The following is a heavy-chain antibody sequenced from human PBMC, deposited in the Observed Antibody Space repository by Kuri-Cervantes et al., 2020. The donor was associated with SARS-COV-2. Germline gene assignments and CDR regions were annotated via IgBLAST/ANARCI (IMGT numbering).Heavy chain of an antibody. D-gene: IGHD1-1*01. CDR1: GFTFSSYA. Sequence: GGSLRLSCAASGFTFSSYAMHWVRQAPGKGLEWVAVISYDGSNKYYADSVKGRFTISRDNSKNTLYLQMNSLRAEDTAVYYRARDFNWRDPDYYYYGMDVWGQGTTVTVSS. J-gene: IGHJ6*02. V-gene: IGHV3-30-3*01. CDR3: ARDFNWRDPDYYYYGMDV. CDR2: ISYDGSNK.